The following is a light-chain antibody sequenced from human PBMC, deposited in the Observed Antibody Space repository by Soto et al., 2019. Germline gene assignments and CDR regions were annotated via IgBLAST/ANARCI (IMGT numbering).Light chain of an antibody. CDR2: DSS. CDR1: QSVSGNY. J-gene: IGKJ5*01. V-gene: IGKV3-20*01. Sequence: EIVLTQSPGTLSLYPGETATLSCRASQSVSGNYLAWYHHKPGQAPRLLIYDSSRSATGIPDRFSGSGSGTDIPLTISRLEPEDFAIYYCQQYGGSITFGQGTRLEIE. CDR3: QQYGGSIT.